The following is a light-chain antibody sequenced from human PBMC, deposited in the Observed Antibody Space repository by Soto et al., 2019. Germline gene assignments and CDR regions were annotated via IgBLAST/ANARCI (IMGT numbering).Light chain of an antibody. Sequence: QSVLTQPPSASGTPGQRVTISCSGSNSNIGSNTVDWYQQLPGTAPKLRIFSNDQRPSGVPDRFSGSKSGTSASLAISGLXXXXXXXXXCATWDDSLNGVVFGRGTKLTV. CDR2: SND. CDR3: ATWDDSLNGVV. CDR1: NSNIGSNT. V-gene: IGLV1-44*01. J-gene: IGLJ2*01.